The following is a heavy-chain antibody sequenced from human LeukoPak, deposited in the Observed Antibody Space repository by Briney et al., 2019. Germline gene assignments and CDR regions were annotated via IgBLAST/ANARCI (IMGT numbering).Heavy chain of an antibody. J-gene: IGHJ4*02. CDR1: GFTFSSYW. Sequence: QTGGSLRLSCAASGFTFSSYWMSWVRQAPGKGLEWVANIKQDGSEKYYVDSVKGRFTISRDNAKNSLYLQMNSLRAEDTAVYYCAKVNYDDSSGFYFEAEIDYWGQGTLVTVSS. D-gene: IGHD3-22*01. CDR3: AKVNYDDSSGFYFEAEIDY. CDR2: IKQDGSEK. V-gene: IGHV3-7*03.